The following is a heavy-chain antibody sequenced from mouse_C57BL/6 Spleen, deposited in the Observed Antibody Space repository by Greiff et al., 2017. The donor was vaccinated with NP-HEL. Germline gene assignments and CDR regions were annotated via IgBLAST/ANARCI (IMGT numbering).Heavy chain of an antibody. CDR1: GFTFSSYA. Sequence: EVKLVESGEGLVKPGGSLKLSCAASGFTFSSYAMSWVRQTPEKRLEWVAYISSGGDYIYYADTVKGRFTISRDNARNTLYLQMSSLKSEDTAMYYCTRGGGGYYFDYWGQGTTLTVSS. V-gene: IGHV5-9-1*02. CDR2: ISSGGDYI. CDR3: TRGGGGYYFDY. J-gene: IGHJ2*01. D-gene: IGHD1-1*02.